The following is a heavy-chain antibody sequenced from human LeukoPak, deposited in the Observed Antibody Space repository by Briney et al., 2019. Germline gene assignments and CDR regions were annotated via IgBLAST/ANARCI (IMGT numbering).Heavy chain of an antibody. CDR2: ISSSSSYI. D-gene: IGHD3-10*01. J-gene: IGHJ4*02. V-gene: IGHV3-21*01. CDR3: ARDHSHYGSGSKADY. Sequence: PGGSLRLSCAASGFTFSSYSMNWVRQAPGKGLEWVSSISSSSSYIYYADSVKGRFTISRDNAKNSLYLQMNSLRAEDTAVYYCARDHSHYGSGSKADYWGQGTLVTGSS. CDR1: GFTFSSYS.